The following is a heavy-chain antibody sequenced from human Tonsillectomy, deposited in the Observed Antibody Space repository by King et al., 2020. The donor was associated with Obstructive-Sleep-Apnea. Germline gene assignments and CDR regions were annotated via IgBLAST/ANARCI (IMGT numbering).Heavy chain of an antibody. CDR3: ARDDRSTTVTTDATRDY. D-gene: IGHD4-17*01. Sequence: VQLVESGGGVVQPGRSLRLSCAASGFTFSSYAMHWVRQAPGKGLEWGAVISYDGSNKYYADSVKGRFTISRDNSKNTLYLQMNSLRAEDTAVYYCARDDRSTTVTTDATRDYWGQGTLVTVSS. J-gene: IGHJ4*02. V-gene: IGHV3-30*04. CDR1: GFTFSSYA. CDR2: ISYDGSNK.